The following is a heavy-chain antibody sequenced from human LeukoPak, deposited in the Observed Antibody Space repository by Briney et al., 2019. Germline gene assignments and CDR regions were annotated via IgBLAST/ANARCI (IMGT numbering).Heavy chain of an antibody. J-gene: IGHJ4*02. V-gene: IGHV4-30-4*01. D-gene: IGHD5-12*01. Sequence: SETLSLTCTVSGGSISSGDYYWGWIRQPPGKGLEWIGYIYYSGSTYYNPSLKSRVTISVDTSKNQFSLKLSSVTAADTAVYYCARYIVATIRFDYWGQGTLVTVSS. CDR1: GGSISSGDYY. CDR3: ARYIVATIRFDY. CDR2: IYYSGST.